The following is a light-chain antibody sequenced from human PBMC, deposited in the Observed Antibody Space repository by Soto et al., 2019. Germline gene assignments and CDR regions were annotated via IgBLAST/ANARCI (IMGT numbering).Light chain of an antibody. CDR1: QGIANY. CDR2: SAS. Sequence: AIRMTQSPSSLSASTGDRVTITCRASQGIANYLAWYQQKPGKAPKLLIYSASTLRTGVPSRFSRSGPGTDFTLTINSLQSEDFAIYYCQEYYSYPLTFGQGTKVEVK. J-gene: IGKJ1*01. CDR3: QEYYSYPLT. V-gene: IGKV1-8*01.